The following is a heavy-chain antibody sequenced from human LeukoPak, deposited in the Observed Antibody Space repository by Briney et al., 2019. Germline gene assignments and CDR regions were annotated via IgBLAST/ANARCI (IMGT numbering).Heavy chain of an antibody. D-gene: IGHD3-10*01. CDR3: ILRGDQNVLLWFGESLV. CDR2: IKSKTDGGTT. J-gene: IGHJ4*02. Sequence: GGSLRLSCAASGFTFSNAWMSWVRQAPGKGLEWVGRIKSKTDGGTTDYAAPVKGRFTISRDDSKNTLYLQMNSLKTEDTAVYYCILRGDQNVLLWFGESLVWGQGTLVTVSS. CDR1: GFTFSNAW. V-gene: IGHV3-15*01.